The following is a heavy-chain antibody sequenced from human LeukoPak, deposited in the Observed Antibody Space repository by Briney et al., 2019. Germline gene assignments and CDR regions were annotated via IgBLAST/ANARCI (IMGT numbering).Heavy chain of an antibody. D-gene: IGHD3-3*01. CDR1: GFTVSSNY. Sequence: TGGSLRLSCAASGFTVSSNYMSWVRQAPGKGLEWVSVIYSGGSTYYADPVKGRFTISRDNSKNTLYLQMNSLRAEDTAVYYCARDLLTYDFWSGYGYWGQGTLVTVSS. V-gene: IGHV3-66*02. CDR2: IYSGGST. J-gene: IGHJ4*02. CDR3: ARDLLTYDFWSGYGY.